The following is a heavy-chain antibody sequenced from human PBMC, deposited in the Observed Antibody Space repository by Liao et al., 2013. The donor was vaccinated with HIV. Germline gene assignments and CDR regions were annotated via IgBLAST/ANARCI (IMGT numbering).Heavy chain of an antibody. CDR2: IYSQWEH. CDR3: ARDNDGSEYYYFDS. V-gene: IGHV4-4*07. J-gene: IGHJ4*02. D-gene: IGHD3-10*01. Sequence: QLQLQESGPGLVKPSETLSLTCAVSGGSLSSYYWSWIRQPAGKGLEWIGRIYSQWEHQLQPLPQESSHHVSRHVQDQFSLKLNSVTAADTAVYYCARDNDGSEYYYFDSWGQGTLVTVSS. CDR1: GGSLSSYY.